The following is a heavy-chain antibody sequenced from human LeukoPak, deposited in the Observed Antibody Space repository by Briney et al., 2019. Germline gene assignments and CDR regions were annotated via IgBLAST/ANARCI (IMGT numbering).Heavy chain of an antibody. CDR1: GFTFSSYA. Sequence: GGSLRLSCSASGFTFSSYAMHWVRQAPGKGLEYVSAISSNGGSTYYADSVKGRLTISRDNSKNTLYLQMSSLRAEDTAVYYCVKDRGYCSSTSCYAGGDFDYWGQGTLVTVSS. CDR3: VKDRGYCSSTSCYAGGDFDY. D-gene: IGHD2-2*01. J-gene: IGHJ4*02. CDR2: ISSNGGST. V-gene: IGHV3-64D*06.